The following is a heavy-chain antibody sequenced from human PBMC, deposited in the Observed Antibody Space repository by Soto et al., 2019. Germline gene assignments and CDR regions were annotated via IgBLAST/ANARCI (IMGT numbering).Heavy chain of an antibody. Sequence: QVQLIESGGGVVQPGGSLRLSCAASGFSFSNYAMYWVRQAPGKGLEWVSLISYDGSDEKNADAVRGRFTVSRDNSKNTLYLEMSGLRPEDTAVYYCARHTAEGIFTHRGALGYWGQGTLITVSS. V-gene: IGHV3-30-3*01. D-gene: IGHD3-3*01. J-gene: IGHJ4*02. CDR2: ISYDGSDE. CDR1: GFSFSNYA. CDR3: ARHTAEGIFTHRGALGY.